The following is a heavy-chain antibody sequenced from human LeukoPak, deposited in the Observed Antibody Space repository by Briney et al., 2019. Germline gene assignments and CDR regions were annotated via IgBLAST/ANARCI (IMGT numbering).Heavy chain of an antibody. CDR3: ARHPNQPSNTRGTLFDP. CDR2: IYYSGGT. Sequence: PSETLSLTCTVSGGSISSTTYYWGGIRQPPGKGLEGIGSIYYSGGTYYNPSLKTRFTISVDTSKTQSSLTLTFVTAADTAVYYCARHPNQPSNTRGTLFDPWGQGTLVTVSS. J-gene: IGHJ5*02. V-gene: IGHV4-39*01. D-gene: IGHD2-2*01. CDR1: GGSISSTTYY.